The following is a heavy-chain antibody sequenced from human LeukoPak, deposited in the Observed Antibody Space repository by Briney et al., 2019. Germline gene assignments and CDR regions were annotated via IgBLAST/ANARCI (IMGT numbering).Heavy chain of an antibody. Sequence: GGSLRLSCAASGFTFSSYAMHWVRQAPGKGLEWVAVISYDGSNKYYADYVKGRFTISRDNSKNTLYLQMDSLRAEDTAVYYCARGSVAGTESDYWGQGTLVTVSS. CDR2: ISYDGSNK. J-gene: IGHJ4*02. D-gene: IGHD6-19*01. V-gene: IGHV3-30*04. CDR3: ARGSVAGTESDY. CDR1: GFTFSSYA.